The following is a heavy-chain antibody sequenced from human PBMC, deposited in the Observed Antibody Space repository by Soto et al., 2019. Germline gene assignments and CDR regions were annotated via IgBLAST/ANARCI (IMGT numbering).Heavy chain of an antibody. CDR3: ARLWGSSSGWTLDY. D-gene: IGHD6-19*01. J-gene: IGHJ4*02. Sequence: GESLKISCQGSGYSFTSYWIGWVRQMPGKGLEWMGIIYPGDSDTRYSPSFQGQVTISADKSVSTASLQWRSLKASDTAIYYCARLWGSSSGWTLDYWGLGTLVTVYS. CDR2: IYPGDSDT. V-gene: IGHV5-51*01. CDR1: GYSFTSYW.